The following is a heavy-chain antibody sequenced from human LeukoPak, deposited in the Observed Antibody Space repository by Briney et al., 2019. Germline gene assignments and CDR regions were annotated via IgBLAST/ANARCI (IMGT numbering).Heavy chain of an antibody. V-gene: IGHV3-21*01. CDR2: ISVGSNYI. CDR1: GYNFSSYS. CDR3: ARLRRNSDRSGYYYYYDY. D-gene: IGHD3-22*01. Sequence: PGGSLRLSCAASGYNFSSYSINWVRQAPGKGLVWVSSISVGSNYIYYADSVRGRFSISRDDAKNSLYLQMDSMRGDETAVYSCARLRRNSDRSGYYYYYDYWGQGTLVTVSS. J-gene: IGHJ4*02.